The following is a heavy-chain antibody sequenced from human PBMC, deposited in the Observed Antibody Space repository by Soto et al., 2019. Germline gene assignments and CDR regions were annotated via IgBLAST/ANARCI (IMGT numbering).Heavy chain of an antibody. V-gene: IGHV3-21*01. J-gene: IGHJ4*02. CDR1: GFTFSSYS. CDR2: ISSSSSYI. CDR3: ARDVYSSWRYFDY. Sequence: EVQLVESGGGLVKPGGSLRLSCAASGFTFSSYSMNWVRQAPGKGLEWVSSISSSSSYIYYADSVKGRFTISRDNAKNSLYLQMNSLRAEDTAVYYCARDVYSSWRYFDYWGQGTLVTVSS. D-gene: IGHD6-6*01.